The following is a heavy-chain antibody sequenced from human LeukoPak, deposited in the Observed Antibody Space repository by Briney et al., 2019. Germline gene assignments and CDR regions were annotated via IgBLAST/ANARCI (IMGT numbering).Heavy chain of an antibody. CDR3: ARSSGSYSSLFYMHV. V-gene: IGHV1-46*01. CDR1: GYTFTTYY. D-gene: IGHD3-22*01. Sequence: GASVKVSCKASGYTFTTYYMHWVRQAPGQGLEWMGVINPRGDSTTYAQKFQGRVTMTSDMSTSTVYMELSSLRSEDTAVYYCARSSGSYSSLFYMHVWGKGTTVTVSS. J-gene: IGHJ6*03. CDR2: INPRGDST.